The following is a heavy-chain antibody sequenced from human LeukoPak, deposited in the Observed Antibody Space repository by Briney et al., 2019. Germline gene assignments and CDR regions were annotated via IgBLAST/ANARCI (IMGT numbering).Heavy chain of an antibody. J-gene: IGHJ5*02. D-gene: IGHD3-10*01. CDR2: ISSSGSTI. V-gene: IGHV3-48*03. CDR3: AKPSRSGSYYNWFDP. CDR1: GFTFSSYE. Sequence: GGSLRLSCAASGFTFSSYEMNWVRQAPGKGLEWVSYISSSGSTIYYADSVKGRFTISRDNSENTLYLQMNSLRAEDTAVYYCAKPSRSGSYYNWFDPWGQGTLVTVSS.